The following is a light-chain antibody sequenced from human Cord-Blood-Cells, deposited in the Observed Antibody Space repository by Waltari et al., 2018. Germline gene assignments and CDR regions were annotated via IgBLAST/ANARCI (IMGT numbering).Light chain of an antibody. Sequence: EIVMTQSPATLSVSPGERATLSCRASQSVSSNLAWYQQKPGQAPRLLIYGASIRDTGIPARFRGSGSGTEFTLTISSLQSEDFAVYHCQQYNNWPPLTFGGGTKVEIK. V-gene: IGKV3D-15*01. J-gene: IGKJ4*01. CDR2: GAS. CDR3: QQYNNWPPLT. CDR1: QSVSSN.